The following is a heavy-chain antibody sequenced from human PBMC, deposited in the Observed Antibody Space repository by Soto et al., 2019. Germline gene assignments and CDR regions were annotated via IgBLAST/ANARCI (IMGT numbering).Heavy chain of an antibody. CDR3: ARHRPDYSNSYYYYYMDV. CDR2: IYYSGST. Sequence: QLQLQESGPGLVKPSETLSLTCTVSGGSISSSSYYWGWIRQPPGKGLEWIGSIYYSGSTYYNPSLKSRVTISVDTSKNQFSLKLSSVTAADTAVYYCARHRPDYSNSYYYYYMDVWGKGTTVTVSS. D-gene: IGHD4-4*01. V-gene: IGHV4-39*01. J-gene: IGHJ6*03. CDR1: GGSISSSSYY.